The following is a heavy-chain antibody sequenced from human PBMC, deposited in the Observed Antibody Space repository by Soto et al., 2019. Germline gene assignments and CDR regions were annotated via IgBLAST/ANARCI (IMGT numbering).Heavy chain of an antibody. Sequence: ASVKVSCKASGYTFTSYDINWVRQATGQGLEWMGWMNPNSGNTGYAQKFQGRVTMTRNTSISTAYMELSSLRSEDTAVYYCARGGLWFGELLSDYYNGRDVWGKGTMATVPS. V-gene: IGHV1-8*01. D-gene: IGHD3-10*01. CDR3: ARGGLWFGELLSDYYNGRDV. CDR1: GYTFTSYD. J-gene: IGHJ6*04. CDR2: MNPNSGNT.